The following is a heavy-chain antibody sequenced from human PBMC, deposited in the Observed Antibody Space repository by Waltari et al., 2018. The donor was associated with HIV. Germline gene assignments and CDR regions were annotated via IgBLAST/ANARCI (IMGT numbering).Heavy chain of an antibody. D-gene: IGHD5-18*01. CDR3: AKDKGGYTYGFDY. CDR1: GFTFNSYN. CDR2: IQIDGNEK. V-gene: IGHV3-30*02. J-gene: IGHJ4*02. Sequence: QVHLVESGGGVVKPGGSLRLSCAAPGFTFNSYNMHWVRQAPGKGLEWVAFIQIDGNEKHYADSVKGRFTVSRDNSKNTVSLQMNSLRGEDTAIYYCAKDKGGYTYGFDYWGRGTLVTVSS.